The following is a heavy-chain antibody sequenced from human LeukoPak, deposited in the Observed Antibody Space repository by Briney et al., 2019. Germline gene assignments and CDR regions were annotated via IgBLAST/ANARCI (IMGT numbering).Heavy chain of an antibody. V-gene: IGHV1-18*01. CDR1: GYTFTSYG. CDR2: ISAYNGNT. D-gene: IGHD5-18*01. J-gene: IGHJ6*02. Sequence: ASVKVSCKASGYTFTSYGISWVRQAPGQGLEWMGWISAYNGNTNYAQKLQGRVTMTTDTSTSTAYMELRSLRSDDTAVYYCARRGYSYGTYYYYGMDVWGQGTTVTVSS. CDR3: ARRGYSYGTYYYYGMDV.